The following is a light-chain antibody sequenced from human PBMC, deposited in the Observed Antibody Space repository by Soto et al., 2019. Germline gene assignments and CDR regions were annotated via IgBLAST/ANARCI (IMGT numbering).Light chain of an antibody. CDR3: QQYGSSPWE. Sequence: EIVMTQSPATLSVSPGERATLSCRASQSVSSNLAWYQQKPGQAPRLLIYGASSRATGIPDRFSGSGSGTDLTITISRLEPEDCEVYDGQQYGSSPWEFGQGTKVDIK. V-gene: IGKV3-20*01. CDR1: QSVSSN. CDR2: GAS. J-gene: IGKJ1*01.